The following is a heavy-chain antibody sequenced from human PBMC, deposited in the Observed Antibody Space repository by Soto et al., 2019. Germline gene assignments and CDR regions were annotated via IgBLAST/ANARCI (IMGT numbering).Heavy chain of an antibody. CDR1: GFTFTGYY. V-gene: IGHV1-2*02. Sequence: QVQLVQSGAEVREAGASVKVSCKASGFTFTGYYIHWVRQAPGQGLEWMGWIRSNGGDPKYSQKCQDRVTMTRDPSMNTVYMELSRLRADDTAVYYCARDERSYGEPPFDYWGQGTLVTVSS. CDR3: ARDERSYGEPPFDY. CDR2: IRSNGGDP. D-gene: IGHD3-16*01. J-gene: IGHJ4*02.